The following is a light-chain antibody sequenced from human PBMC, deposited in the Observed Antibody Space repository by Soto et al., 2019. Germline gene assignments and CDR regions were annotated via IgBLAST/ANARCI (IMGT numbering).Light chain of an antibody. V-gene: IGKV3-11*01. CDR3: NKRSNWHPWT. J-gene: IGKJ1*01. CDR2: DAS. CDR1: QSVSSY. Sequence: IVLTKSPATLSLSPGDRATLSCRASQSVSSYLACYQQKPGHAPRLLIYDASNRATGIPARFSGSGSGTACTITISSLEPEDLAVYYGNKRSNWHPWTFGHGNKVEIK.